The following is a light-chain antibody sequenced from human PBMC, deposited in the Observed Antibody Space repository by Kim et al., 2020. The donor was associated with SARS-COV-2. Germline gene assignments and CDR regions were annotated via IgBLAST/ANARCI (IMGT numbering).Light chain of an antibody. CDR3: CSYGGSYPYV. CDR1: SSDVGTYNY. Sequence: QSALTQPRSVSGSPGQSVTISCTGTSSDVGTYNYVSWYQQHPGKAPKLMIYDVDKRPSGVPDRFPGSKSGNTASLTVSGLQAEDEADYYCCSYGGSYPYVFGTGTKVTVL. J-gene: IGLJ1*01. CDR2: DVD. V-gene: IGLV2-11*01.